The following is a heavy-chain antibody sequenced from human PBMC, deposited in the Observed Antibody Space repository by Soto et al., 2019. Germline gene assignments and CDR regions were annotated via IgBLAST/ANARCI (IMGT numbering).Heavy chain of an antibody. J-gene: IGHJ5*02. CDR1: GYTFTSYD. D-gene: IGHD3-3*01. Sequence: EASVKVSCKASGYTFTSYDINWVRQATGQGLEWMGWMNPNSGNTGYAQKFQGRVTMTRNTSISTAYMELSSLRSEDTAVYYCARGRLELRFLEWLSTPSWFDPWGQGTLVTVSS. CDR2: MNPNSGNT. V-gene: IGHV1-8*01. CDR3: ARGRLELRFLEWLSTPSWFDP.